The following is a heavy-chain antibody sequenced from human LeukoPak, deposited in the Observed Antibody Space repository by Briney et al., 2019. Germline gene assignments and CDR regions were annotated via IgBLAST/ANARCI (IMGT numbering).Heavy chain of an antibody. CDR3: ARGPFATGGNCFDP. Sequence: GASVKVSCKASGYTFTGYYMHWVRQAPGQGLEWMGWINPNSGGTNYAQKFQGRVTMTRDTSISTAYMELSRLRSDDTAVYYCARGPFATGGNCFDPWGQGTLVTVSS. CDR2: INPNSGGT. D-gene: IGHD1-26*01. V-gene: IGHV1-2*02. CDR1: GYTFTGYY. J-gene: IGHJ5*02.